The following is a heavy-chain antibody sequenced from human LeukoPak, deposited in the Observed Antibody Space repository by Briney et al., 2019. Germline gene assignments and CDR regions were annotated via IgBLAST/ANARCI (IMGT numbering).Heavy chain of an antibody. CDR2: IYYSGST. J-gene: IGHJ5*02. Sequence: SETLSLTCTVSGGSISSSSYYWGWIRQPPGKGLEWIGSIYYSGSTYYNPSLKSRVTISVDTSKNQFSLKLSSVTAADTAVYYCAVPVGDCSSTSCYPNWFDPWGQGTLVTVSS. CDR1: GGSISSSSYY. V-gene: IGHV4-39*01. CDR3: AVPVGDCSSTSCYPNWFDP. D-gene: IGHD2-2*01.